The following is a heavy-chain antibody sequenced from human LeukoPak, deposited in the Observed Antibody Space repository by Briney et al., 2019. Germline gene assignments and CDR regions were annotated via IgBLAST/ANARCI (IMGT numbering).Heavy chain of an antibody. V-gene: IGHV3-33*01. CDR3: ARDVPAYYYDSSGYTDAFDI. Sequence: GGSLRLSCAASGFTFSSYGMHWVRQAPGKGLEWVAVIWYDGSDKYYADSVKGRFTISRDNSKNTLYLQMNSLRAEDTAVYYCARDVPAYYYDSSGYTDAFDIWGQGTMVTVSS. CDR2: IWYDGSDK. CDR1: GFTFSSYG. J-gene: IGHJ3*02. D-gene: IGHD3-22*01.